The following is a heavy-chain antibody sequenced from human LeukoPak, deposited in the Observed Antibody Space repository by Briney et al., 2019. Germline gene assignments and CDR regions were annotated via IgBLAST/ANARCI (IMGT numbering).Heavy chain of an antibody. CDR2: IKQDGSEK. CDR3: ARVKAGAPGWFDP. V-gene: IGHV3-7*05. D-gene: IGHD6-13*01. J-gene: IGHJ5*02. CDR1: GFTFSSYW. Sequence: PGGSLRLPCAASGFTFSSYWISWVRQAPGKGLEWVAHIKQDGSEKYSVDSVKGRFTISRDNAKNSLYLQMNSLRAEDTAVYYCARVKAGAPGWFDPWGQGTLVTVSS.